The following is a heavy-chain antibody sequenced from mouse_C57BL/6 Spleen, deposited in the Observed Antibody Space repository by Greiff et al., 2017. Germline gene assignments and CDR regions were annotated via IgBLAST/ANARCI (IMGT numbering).Heavy chain of an antibody. V-gene: IGHV1-64*01. CDR1: GYTFTSYW. J-gene: IGHJ2*01. CDR3: ARRGREKYFDY. Sequence: VQLQQSGAELVKPGASVKLSCKASGYTFTSYWMHWVKQRPGQGLEWIGMIHPNSGSTNYNEKFKSKATLTVDKSSSTAYMQLSSLTSEDSAVYYCARRGREKYFDYWGQGTTLTVSS. D-gene: IGHD3-3*01. CDR2: IHPNSGST.